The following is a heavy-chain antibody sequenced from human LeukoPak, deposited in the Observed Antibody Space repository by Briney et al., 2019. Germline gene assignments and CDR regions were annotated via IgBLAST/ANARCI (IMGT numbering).Heavy chain of an antibody. Sequence: GGSLRLSCAASGFTFSSYAMSWVRQAPGKGLEWVSGISGSGDSAFYPDSEKGRFTISRDNSKKTLYLQVNSLRGEDTAVYYCARAGDGSGSYPPYNWFDPWGQGTLVTVSS. CDR1: GFTFSSYA. CDR2: ISGSGDSA. J-gene: IGHJ5*02. V-gene: IGHV3-23*01. D-gene: IGHD3-10*01. CDR3: ARAGDGSGSYPPYNWFDP.